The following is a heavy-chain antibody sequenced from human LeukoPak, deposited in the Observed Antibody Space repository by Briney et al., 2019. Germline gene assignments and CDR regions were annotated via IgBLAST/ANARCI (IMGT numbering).Heavy chain of an antibody. CDR1: GYTLTDYY. J-gene: IGHJ4*02. Sequence: SVKVSCKASGYTLTDYYMHWVRQAPGQGLEWMGWINPNSGGTIYAREFQGRVTMTRDTSISTAYMELSSLGSDDTAMYYCATTLRSTSPGGNFWGQGTLVTVSS. V-gene: IGHV1-2*02. D-gene: IGHD2-2*01. CDR3: ATTLRSTSPGGNF. CDR2: INPNSGGT.